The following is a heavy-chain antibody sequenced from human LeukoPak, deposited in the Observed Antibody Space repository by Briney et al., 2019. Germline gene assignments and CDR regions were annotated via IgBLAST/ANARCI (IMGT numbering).Heavy chain of an antibody. Sequence: SETLSLTCTVSGGSISSYYWSWIRQPPGKGLEWIGYIFDSGSTNYNPSLKSRVTISVDTSKSQFSLRLSSVTAADTAVYYCARHRSGSSWFAPWGQGTLVTVSS. CDR2: IFDSGST. CDR3: ARHRSGSSWFAP. J-gene: IGHJ5*02. V-gene: IGHV4-59*08. D-gene: IGHD6-19*01. CDR1: GGSISSYY.